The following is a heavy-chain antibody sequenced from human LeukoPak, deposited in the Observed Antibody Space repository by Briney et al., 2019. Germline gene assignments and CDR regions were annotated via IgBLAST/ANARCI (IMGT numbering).Heavy chain of an antibody. J-gene: IGHJ4*02. CDR2: VYNGGST. D-gene: IGHD3-22*01. CDR1: GASVSSYY. Sequence: SETLSLTCSVSGASVSSYYCNWIRQPPGKGLEWIGNVYNGGSTNYNPSLRSRVTISVDTSKNQFSLKLSSVTAADTAVYYCASVRLSSGYSNWGQGTLVTVSS. CDR3: ASVRLSSGYSN. V-gene: IGHV4-59*02.